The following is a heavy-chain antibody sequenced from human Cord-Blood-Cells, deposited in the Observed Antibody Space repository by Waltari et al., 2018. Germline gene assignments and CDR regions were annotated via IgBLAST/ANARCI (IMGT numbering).Heavy chain of an antibody. D-gene: IGHD2-2*01. CDR2: IYYSGST. CDR3: ARLLGYCSSTSCYYFDY. CDR1: GCSVSSGSYY. J-gene: IGHJ4*02. V-gene: IGHV4-61*01. Sequence: QVQLQESGPGLVQPSEPLSLTCTVPGCSVSSGSYYWSWIRQPPGKGLEWIGYIYYSGSTNYNPSLKSRVTISVDTSKNQFSLKLSSVTAADTAVYYCARLLGYCSSTSCYYFDYWGQGTLVTVSS.